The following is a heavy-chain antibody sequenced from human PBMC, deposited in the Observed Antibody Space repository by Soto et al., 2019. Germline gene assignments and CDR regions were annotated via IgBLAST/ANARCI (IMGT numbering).Heavy chain of an antibody. V-gene: IGHV4-39*01. D-gene: IGHD3-10*01. Sequence: QLQLQESGPGLVKPSETLSLTCTVSGGSISSSSYYWGWIRQPPGKGLEWIGSIYYSGSTYYNPSLRGRVTISVDRSKNQFSLKMSSVTAADTAVYYCARQGLLWFGELLYPNWFDPWGQGTLVTVSS. CDR1: GGSISSSSYY. J-gene: IGHJ5*02. CDR2: IYYSGST. CDR3: ARQGLLWFGELLYPNWFDP.